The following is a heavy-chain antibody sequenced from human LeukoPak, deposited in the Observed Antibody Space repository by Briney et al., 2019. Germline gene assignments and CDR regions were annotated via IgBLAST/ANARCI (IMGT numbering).Heavy chain of an antibody. CDR1: GGSFSRHY. CDR2: IPYIGST. D-gene: IGHD4-17*01. CDR3: ARDPTTVTKGLDI. V-gene: IGHV4-59*11. J-gene: IGHJ3*02. Sequence: PSETLSLTCTVSGGSFSRHYWSWIRQPPGKGLEWIGYIPYIGSTNYNPSLKSRVTISVDTSKKQFSLKLSSVTAADTAVYYCARDPTTVTKGLDIWGQGTMVTVSS.